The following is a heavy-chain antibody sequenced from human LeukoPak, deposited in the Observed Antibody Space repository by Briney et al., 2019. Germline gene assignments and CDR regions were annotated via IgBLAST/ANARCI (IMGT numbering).Heavy chain of an antibody. CDR2: INPSGGST. V-gene: IGHV1-46*01. CDR3: ARDRPETYYYDSSGKLNAFDI. D-gene: IGHD3-22*01. J-gene: IGHJ3*02. Sequence: ASVKVSCKASGYTFTSYYMHWVRQAPGQGLEWMGIINPSGGSTSYAQKFQGRVTMTRDMSTSTVYMELSSLRSEDTAVYYCARDRPETYYYDSSGKLNAFDIWGQGTMVTVSS. CDR1: GYTFTSYY.